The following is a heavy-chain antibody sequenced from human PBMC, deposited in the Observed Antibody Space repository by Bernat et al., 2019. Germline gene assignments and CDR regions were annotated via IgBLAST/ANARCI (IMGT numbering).Heavy chain of an antibody. CDR2: IWYDGSNK. Sequence: QVQLVESGGGVVQPGRSLRLSCAASGFTFSSYGMHWVRQAPGQGLEWVAVIWYDGSNKYYADSVKGRFTISRDNSKNTLYLQMNSLRAEDTAVYYCARVARHALILDAFDIWGQGTMVTVSS. V-gene: IGHV3-33*01. J-gene: IGHJ3*02. D-gene: IGHD2-15*01. CDR1: GFTFSSYG. CDR3: ARVARHALILDAFDI.